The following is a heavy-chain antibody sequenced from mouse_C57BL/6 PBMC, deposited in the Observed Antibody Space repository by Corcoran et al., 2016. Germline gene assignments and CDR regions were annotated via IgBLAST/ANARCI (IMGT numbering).Heavy chain of an antibody. D-gene: IGHD1-1*01. V-gene: IGHV9-3*01. CDR3: AYYGSSYWFAY. Sequence: QIQLVQSGPELKKPGETVKISCKASGYTFTTYGMSWVKQAPGKGLKWMGWINTYSGVPTYADDFKGRFAFSLETSASTAYLQINNLKNEDTATYFCAYYGSSYWFAYWGQGTLVTVSA. CDR2: INTYSGVP. CDR1: GYTFTTYG. J-gene: IGHJ3*01.